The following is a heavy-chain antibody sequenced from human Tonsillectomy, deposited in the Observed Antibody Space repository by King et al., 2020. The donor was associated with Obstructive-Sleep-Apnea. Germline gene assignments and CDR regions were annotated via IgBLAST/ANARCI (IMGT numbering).Heavy chain of an antibody. J-gene: IGHJ4*02. V-gene: IGHV1-18*01. D-gene: IGHD3-9*01. CDR3: ARDGLRYFASVTDPPYYFVY. CDR1: GYTFSSYG. Sequence: VQLVESGAEVKKPGASVKVSCKASGYTFSSYGINGVRQAPGQGLEWMGWISTYKGKTNYAKKFQGRVTMTTETFMSTTYMEVRSLRSDDTAVYYCARDGLRYFASVTDPPYYFVYWGQGTLVTVSS. CDR2: ISTYKGKT.